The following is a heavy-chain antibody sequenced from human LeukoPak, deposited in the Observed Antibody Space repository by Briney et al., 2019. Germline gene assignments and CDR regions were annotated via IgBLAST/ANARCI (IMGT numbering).Heavy chain of an antibody. D-gene: IGHD1-26*01. CDR1: GFTFSSYG. Sequence: GRSLRLSCAASGFTFSSYGMHWVRQAPGKGLEWVAVIWYDGSNKYYADSVKGRFTISRDNSKNTLYLQMNSLRAEDTAVYYCARSGLGGLTLDYWGQGTLVTVSS. CDR2: IWYDGSNK. J-gene: IGHJ4*02. CDR3: ARSGLGGLTLDY. V-gene: IGHV3-33*01.